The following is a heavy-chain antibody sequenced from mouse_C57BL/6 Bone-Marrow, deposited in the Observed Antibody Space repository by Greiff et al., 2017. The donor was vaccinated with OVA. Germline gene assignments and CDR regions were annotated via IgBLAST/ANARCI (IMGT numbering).Heavy chain of an antibody. J-gene: IGHJ3*01. CDR1: GFSLTSYG. CDR2: IWRGGST. V-gene: IGHV2-5*01. CDR3: AKPYGSSQAY. Sequence: VQLKQSGPGLVQPSQSLSITCTVSGFSLTSYGVHWVRQSPGKGLEWLGVIWRGGSTDYYAASMSRLSITKDNSKSQVFFKMNRQQADDTAIYYGAKPYGSSQAYWGQGTLVTVSA. D-gene: IGHD1-1*01.